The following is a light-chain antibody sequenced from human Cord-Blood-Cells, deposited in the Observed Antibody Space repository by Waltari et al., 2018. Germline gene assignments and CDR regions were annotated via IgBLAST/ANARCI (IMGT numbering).Light chain of an antibody. CDR3: QQSYSTPYT. CDR1: QSISSY. CDR2: AAS. J-gene: IGKJ2*01. V-gene: IGKV1-39*01. Sequence: DIQMTQSPSSLSASVGDRVTITCRASQSISSYLNWYQQKPGKAPKLLIYAASSLQSGVPPGFSGSGSGTDYTLTTISLQPDDFSTYYCQQSYSTPYTFGQGTKLEIK.